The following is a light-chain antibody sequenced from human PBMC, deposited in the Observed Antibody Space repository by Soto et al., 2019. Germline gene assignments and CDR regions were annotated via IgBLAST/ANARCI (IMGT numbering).Light chain of an antibody. J-gene: IGKJ1*01. V-gene: IGKV3-15*01. CDR2: GAS. CDR1: QSVSSN. CDR3: LQYGRSGP. Sequence: EIVMTQSPATLSVSPGERATLSCRASQSVSSNLAWYQQKPGQAPRLLIYGASTRATGIPARFSGSGSGTEFTLTISSLDPEYFAVYHGLQYGRSGPFGQVTTAE.